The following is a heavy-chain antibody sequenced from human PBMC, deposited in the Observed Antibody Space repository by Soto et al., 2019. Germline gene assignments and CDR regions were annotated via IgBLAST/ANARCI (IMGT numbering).Heavy chain of an antibody. CDR2: INPNSGGT. V-gene: IGHV1-2*04. D-gene: IGHD6-13*01. CDR1: GYTFTGYY. J-gene: IGHJ6*02. CDR3: ARGKYSSSWYEFDYYYGMDV. Sequence: GASVKVSCKASGYTFTGYYMHWVRQAPGQGLEWKGWINPNSGGTNYAQKFQGWVTMTRDTSISTAYMELSRLRSDDTAVYYCARGKYSSSWYEFDYYYGMDVWGQGTTVTVSS.